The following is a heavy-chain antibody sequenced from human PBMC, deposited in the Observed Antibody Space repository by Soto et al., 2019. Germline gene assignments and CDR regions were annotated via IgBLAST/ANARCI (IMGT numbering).Heavy chain of an antibody. CDR3: ATMYYYGSGSYYKTYYFDY. V-gene: IGHV4-31*03. J-gene: IGHJ4*02. CDR2: IYYSGST. CDR1: GGSISSGGYY. D-gene: IGHD3-10*01. Sequence: SETLSLTCTVSGGSISSGGYYWSWIRQHPGKGLEWIGYIYYSGSTYYNPSLKSRVTISVDTSKNQFSLKLSSVTAADTAVYYCATMYYYGSGSYYKTYYFDYWGQGTLVTVSS.